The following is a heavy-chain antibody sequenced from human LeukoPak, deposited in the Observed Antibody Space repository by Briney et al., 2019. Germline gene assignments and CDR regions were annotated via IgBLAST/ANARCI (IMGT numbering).Heavy chain of an antibody. CDR1: GFTFDDYA. CDR3: AKGGEMATISFFDY. D-gene: IGHD5-24*01. V-gene: IGHV3-9*03. Sequence: RSGGSLRLSCAASGFTFDDYAMPWVRQAPGKGLEWVSGISWNSGSIGYADSVKGRFTISRDNAKNSLYLQMNSLRAEDMALYYCAKGGEMATISFFDYWGQGTLVTVSS. CDR2: ISWNSGSI. J-gene: IGHJ4*02.